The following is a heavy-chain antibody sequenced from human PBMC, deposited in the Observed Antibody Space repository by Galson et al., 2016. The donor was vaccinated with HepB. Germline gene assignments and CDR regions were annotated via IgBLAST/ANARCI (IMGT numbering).Heavy chain of an antibody. Sequence: SLRLSCAASGFSFSAYSINWVRQAPGRGLEWVSSINSYSTYIYYADSVKGRFTISRYNARDSLYLQVNNLSAEDTAVYYCARENSEAFDIWGQGTMVTVSS. D-gene: IGHD4-23*01. CDR1: GFSFSAYS. CDR3: ARENSEAFDI. V-gene: IGHV3-21*01. J-gene: IGHJ3*02. CDR2: INSYSTYI.